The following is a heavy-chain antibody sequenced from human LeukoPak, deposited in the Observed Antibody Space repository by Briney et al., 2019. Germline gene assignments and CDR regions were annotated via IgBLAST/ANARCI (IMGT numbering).Heavy chain of an antibody. CDR3: ARSGAHDYGDYGTEGN. CDR1: GYTFTTYG. CDR2: ISAYNGNT. V-gene: IGHV1-18*01. Sequence: ASVKVSCKASGYTFTTYGISWVRQAPGQGLEWMGWISAYNGNTNYAQKLQGRVTMTTDTSTSTAYMELKSLRSDDTAVYYCARSGAHDYGDYGTEGNWGQGTLVTVSS. D-gene: IGHD4-17*01. J-gene: IGHJ4*02.